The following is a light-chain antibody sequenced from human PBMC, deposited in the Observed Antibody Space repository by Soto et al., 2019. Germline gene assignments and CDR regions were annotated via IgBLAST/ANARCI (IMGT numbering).Light chain of an antibody. CDR1: QSVSSNY. CDR3: QQYGSSPT. CDR2: GAS. J-gene: IGKJ1*01. Sequence: EIVLTQSPGTLSLSPGERATLSCRASQSVSSNYLAWYQQKPGQAPRLLIYGASSRATGIPDMFSGSGSGTDFTLPISRLEPEDFAVYYCQQYGSSPTFGQGTKVEIK. V-gene: IGKV3-20*01.